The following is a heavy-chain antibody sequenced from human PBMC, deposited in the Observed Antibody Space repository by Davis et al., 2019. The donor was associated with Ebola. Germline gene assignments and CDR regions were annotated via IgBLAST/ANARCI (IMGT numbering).Heavy chain of an antibody. D-gene: IGHD3-3*01. CDR3: AKSGLSFGVVKYHYGMDV. CDR1: GFTFSSYW. Sequence: HTGGSLRLSCAASGFTFSSYWMHWVRQAPGKGLVWVSRINSDGSSTSYADSVRGRFTISRDNSKNTLYLQMNSLRAEDTAVYYCAKSGLSFGVVKYHYGMDVWGQGTTVTVSS. CDR2: INSDGSST. V-gene: IGHV3-74*01. J-gene: IGHJ6*02.